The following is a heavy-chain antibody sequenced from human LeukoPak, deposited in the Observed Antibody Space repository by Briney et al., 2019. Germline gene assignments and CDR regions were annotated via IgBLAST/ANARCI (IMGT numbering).Heavy chain of an antibody. D-gene: IGHD2-15*01. CDR2: INQDGSEK. J-gene: IGHJ5*02. CDR1: GFTFSSYW. V-gene: IGHV3-7*01. Sequence: GGSLRLSCAASGFTFSSYWMSWVRQAPGKGLEWVANINQDGSEKYYVDSVKGRFTISRDNAKNSLYLQMNSLRAEDTAVYYCAGEGCSGGSCYHNWFDPWGQGTLVTVSS. CDR3: AGEGCSGGSCYHNWFDP.